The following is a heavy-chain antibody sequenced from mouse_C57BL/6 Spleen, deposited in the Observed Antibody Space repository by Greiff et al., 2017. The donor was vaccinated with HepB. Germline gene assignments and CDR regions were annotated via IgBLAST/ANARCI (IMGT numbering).Heavy chain of an antibody. CDR3: ARVYSNYAAWFAY. CDR2: ISYDGSN. CDR1: GYSITSGYY. J-gene: IGHJ3*01. D-gene: IGHD2-5*01. Sequence: EVKLMESGPGLVKPSQSLSLTCSVTGYSITSGYYWNWIRQFPGNKLEWMGYISYDGSNNYNPSLKNRISITRDTSKNQFFLKLNSVTTEDTATYYCARVYSNYAAWFAYWGQGTLVTVSA. V-gene: IGHV3-6*01.